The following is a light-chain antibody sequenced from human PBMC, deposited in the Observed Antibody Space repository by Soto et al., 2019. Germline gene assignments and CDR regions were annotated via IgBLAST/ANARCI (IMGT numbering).Light chain of an antibody. J-gene: IGKJ4*01. CDR2: AAS. CDR3: QRYNNWPLT. V-gene: IGKV4-1*01. CDR1: QSVLYSSNNKNY. Sequence: DLVMTQSPDSVAVSLGERATINCKSSQSVLYSSNNKNYLAWYQQKPGKAPKLLIYAASSLQSGVPARFSGSRSGPEFTLTINSLQSEDFAIYYCQRYNNWPLTFGGGSKADI.